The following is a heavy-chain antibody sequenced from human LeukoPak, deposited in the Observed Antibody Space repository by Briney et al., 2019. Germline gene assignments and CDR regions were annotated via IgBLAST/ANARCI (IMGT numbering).Heavy chain of an antibody. D-gene: IGHD2-8*01. V-gene: IGHV1-69-2*01. Sequence: ASVKVSCKVSGYTFTDYYMHWVQQAPGKGLEWMGLVDPEDGETIYAEKFQGRVTITADTSTDTAYMELSSLRSEDTAVCYCATDRMARGVFDYWGQGTLVTVSS. CDR1: GYTFTDYY. J-gene: IGHJ4*02. CDR2: VDPEDGET. CDR3: ATDRMARGVFDY.